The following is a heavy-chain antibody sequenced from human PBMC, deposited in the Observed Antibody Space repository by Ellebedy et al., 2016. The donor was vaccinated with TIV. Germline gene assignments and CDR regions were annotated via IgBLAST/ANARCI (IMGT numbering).Heavy chain of an antibody. J-gene: IGHJ4*02. Sequence: SETLSLXXTVSGGSVSSGSYYWSWIRQPPGKGLEWIGYIYYSGSTNYNPSLKSRVTISVDTSKNQFSLKLSSVTAADTAVYYCARSLGVFDYWGQGTLVTVSS. CDR1: GGSVSSGSYY. CDR3: ARSLGVFDY. CDR2: IYYSGST. D-gene: IGHD1-26*01. V-gene: IGHV4-61*01.